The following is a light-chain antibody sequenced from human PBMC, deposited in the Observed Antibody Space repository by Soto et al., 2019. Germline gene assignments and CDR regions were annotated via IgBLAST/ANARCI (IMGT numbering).Light chain of an antibody. V-gene: IGKV1-33*01. CDR3: QQYDNVPIA. Sequence: DIQMTQSPASLSASVGGRFTITCHAGHYISNYLNWYQQKQGKDNKLLIYDASNLETGVPSRFSGSGSGPDFTFTISSLQPEDIATYYCQQYDNVPIAFGQGTRLENK. J-gene: IGKJ5*01. CDR2: DAS. CDR1: HYISNY.